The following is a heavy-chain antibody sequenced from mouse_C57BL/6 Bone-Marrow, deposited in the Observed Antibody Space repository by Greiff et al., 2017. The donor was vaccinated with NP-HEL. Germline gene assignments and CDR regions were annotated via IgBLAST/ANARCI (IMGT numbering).Heavy chain of an antibody. V-gene: IGHV5-4*01. CDR1: GFTFSSYA. CDR2: ISDGGSYT. Sequence: EVKLVESGGGLVKPGGSLQLSCAASGFTFSSYAMSWVRQTPEKRLEWVATISDGGSYTYYPDNVKGRFTISRDNAKNNLYLQMSHLKSEDTAMYYCARDQDYYGSSYSFAYWGQGTLVTVSA. CDR3: ARDQDYYGSSYSFAY. J-gene: IGHJ3*01. D-gene: IGHD1-1*01.